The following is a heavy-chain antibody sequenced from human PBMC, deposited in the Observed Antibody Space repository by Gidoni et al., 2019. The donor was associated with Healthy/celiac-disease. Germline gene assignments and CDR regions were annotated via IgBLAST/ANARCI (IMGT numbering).Heavy chain of an antibody. CDR3: ARDVVGGRLPTGDI. V-gene: IGHV1-3*01. Sequence: QVQLVQSGAEVKKPGASVTVSCKASGYTFTSYAMHWVRQAPGQRLEWMGWSNAGNGNTKYSEKFQGRVTIARDTSASKAYMELSSLRSEDAAVYYCARDVVGGRLPTGDIWGQGTMVTVSS. D-gene: IGHD5-12*01. CDR2: SNAGNGNT. CDR1: GYTFTSYA. J-gene: IGHJ3*02.